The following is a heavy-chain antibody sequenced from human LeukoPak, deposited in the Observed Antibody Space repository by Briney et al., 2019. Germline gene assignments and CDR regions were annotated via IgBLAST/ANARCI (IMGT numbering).Heavy chain of an antibody. J-gene: IGHJ5*02. D-gene: IGHD2-2*01. CDR3: ASVPAAYNWFDP. Sequence: GGSLRLSCAASGFTFSSYSMNWVRQAPGKGLEWVSSISSSSSYIYYADSVKGRFTISRDNAKNSLYLQMNSLRAEDTAVYYRASVPAAYNWFDPWGQGTLVTVSS. V-gene: IGHV3-21*01. CDR2: ISSSSSYI. CDR1: GFTFSSYS.